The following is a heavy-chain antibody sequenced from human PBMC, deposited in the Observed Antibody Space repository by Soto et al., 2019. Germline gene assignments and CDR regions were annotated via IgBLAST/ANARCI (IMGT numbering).Heavy chain of an antibody. D-gene: IGHD5-18*01. CDR1: GDRLSLNIAA. J-gene: IGHJ4*02. CDR2: TYYRSKWCN. CDR3: ARDRMDTGVDY. Sequence: SQTLSLTCSISGDRLSLNIAAWTWIRQSPSRGLEWLGRTYYRSKWCNDYAVSVKSRITINPDTSKNQFSLQLNSVTPEDTAVYYCARDRMDTGVDYWGQGTLVIGSS. V-gene: IGHV6-1*01.